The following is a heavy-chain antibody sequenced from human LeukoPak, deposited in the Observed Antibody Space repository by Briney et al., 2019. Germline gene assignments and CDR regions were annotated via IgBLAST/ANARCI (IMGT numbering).Heavy chain of an antibody. J-gene: IGHJ4*02. CDR2: FDPEDGET. D-gene: IGHD3-22*01. CDR1: GGTFNSYT. Sequence: ASVKVSCKASGGTFNSYTFSWVRQAPGKGLEWMGGFDPEDGETIYAQKFQGRVTMTEDTSTDTAYMELSSLRSEDTAVYYCATKRSWNYYDSSGYYSEVYWGQGTLVTVSS. CDR3: ATKRSWNYYDSSGYYSEVY. V-gene: IGHV1-24*01.